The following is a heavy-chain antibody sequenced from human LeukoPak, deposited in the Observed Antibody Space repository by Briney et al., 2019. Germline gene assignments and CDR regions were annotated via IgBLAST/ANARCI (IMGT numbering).Heavy chain of an antibody. CDR3: AAGTLNPDHFDY. V-gene: IGHV4-59*12. Sequence: SETLSLTCTVSGGSISSYYWSWIRQPPGKGLEWIGYIYYSGSTNYTPSLKSRVTISVDTSRDQFSLKLSSVTAADTAVYYCAAGTLNPDHFDYWGQGTLVTVSS. D-gene: IGHD1-14*01. J-gene: IGHJ4*02. CDR2: IYYSGST. CDR1: GGSISSYY.